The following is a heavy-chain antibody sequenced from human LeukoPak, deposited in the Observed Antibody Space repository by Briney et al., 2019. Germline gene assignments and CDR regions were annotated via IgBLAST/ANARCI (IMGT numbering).Heavy chain of an antibody. J-gene: IGHJ1*01. CDR1: GYTFTGYY. Sequence: ASVKLSCKASGYTFTGYYMHWVRQAPGQGVEWMGGIIPIFGTANYAQKFQGRVTITTDESTSTAYMELRSLISEDTAVYYCASDILTGYNFQHWGQGTLVTVSS. V-gene: IGHV1-69*05. CDR3: ASDILTGYNFQH. D-gene: IGHD3-9*01. CDR2: IIPIFGTA.